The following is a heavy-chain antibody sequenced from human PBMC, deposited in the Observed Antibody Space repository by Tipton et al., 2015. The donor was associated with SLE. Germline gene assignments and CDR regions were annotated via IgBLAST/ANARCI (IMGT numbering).Heavy chain of an antibody. J-gene: IGHJ4*02. V-gene: IGHV3-23*01. Sequence: SLRLSCAASGFTFSSYGMHWVRQAPGKGLEWVSAISGSGGSTYYADSVKGRFTISRDNSKNTLYLQMNSLRAEDTAVYYCAIPPPGSFYYFDYWGQGTLVTVSS. CDR3: AIPPPGSFYYFDY. D-gene: IGHD1-26*01. CDR1: GFTFSSYG. CDR2: ISGSGGST.